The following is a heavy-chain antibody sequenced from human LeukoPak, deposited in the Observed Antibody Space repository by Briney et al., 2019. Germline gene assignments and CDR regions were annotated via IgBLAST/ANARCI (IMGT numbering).Heavy chain of an antibody. J-gene: IGHJ5*01. V-gene: IGHV4-4*07. CDR2: IFTSGRT. CDR3: ARGLTYYYGSGSNNWFDP. CDR1: GGSVSFDY. D-gene: IGHD3-10*01. Sequence: SETLSLTCTVSGGSVSFDYWSWIRQPAGKGLELIGRIFTSGRTNYNPSLKSRVTISLDTSKNRFSLKLSSVTAADTAVYYCARGLTYYYGSGSNNWFDPWGQGTMVTVSS.